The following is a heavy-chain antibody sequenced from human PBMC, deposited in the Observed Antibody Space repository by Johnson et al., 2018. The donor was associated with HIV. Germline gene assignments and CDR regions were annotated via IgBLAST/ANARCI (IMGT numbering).Heavy chain of an antibody. V-gene: IGHV3-23*04. CDR1: GFPFSSYA. CDR2: ISGSAIST. CDR3: AKELAADGVDAFDI. D-gene: IGHD6-13*01. Sequence: VQLVESGGDLVQPGGSLRLSCAASGFPFSSYAMSWVRQAPGKGLEWVSAISGSAISTYYADSVKGRFTISRDNSKNTLYLQMNSLRVEDTAVYYCAKELAADGVDAFDIWGQGTMVTVS. J-gene: IGHJ3*02.